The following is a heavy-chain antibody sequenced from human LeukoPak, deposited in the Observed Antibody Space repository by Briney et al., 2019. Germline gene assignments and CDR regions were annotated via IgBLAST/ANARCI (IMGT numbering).Heavy chain of an antibody. Sequence: SETLSLTCTVSGYSISSGYYWAWIRQPPGKGLEWIGSIYYSGNTYYNPSLKSRVTISLDTSKNQFSLKLSSVTAADTAVYYCARDRMAVADPPNWFDPWGQGTLVTVSS. D-gene: IGHD6-19*01. V-gene: IGHV4-38-2*02. CDR1: GYSISSGYY. CDR3: ARDRMAVADPPNWFDP. CDR2: IYYSGNT. J-gene: IGHJ5*02.